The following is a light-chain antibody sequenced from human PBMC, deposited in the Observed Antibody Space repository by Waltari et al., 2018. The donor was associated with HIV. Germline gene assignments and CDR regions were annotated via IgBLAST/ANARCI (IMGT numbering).Light chain of an antibody. CDR3: AAWDDSLSGPV. CDR2: RND. Sequence: QSVLTQPPSASGTPGQRVTIPCSGSRSNLRSNYVYWYQQLPGTAPKLLIYRNDDRPSGVPDRFSGSKSGTSASLAISGLRSEDEADYYCAAWDDSLSGPVFGGGTKLTVL. J-gene: IGLJ3*02. V-gene: IGLV1-47*01. CDR1: RSNLRSNY.